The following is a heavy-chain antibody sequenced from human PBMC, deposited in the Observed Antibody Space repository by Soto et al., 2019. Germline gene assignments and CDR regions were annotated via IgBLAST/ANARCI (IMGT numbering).Heavy chain of an antibody. CDR3: ARVQAAGPYYYFWKDV. V-gene: IGHV1-2*04. D-gene: IGHD6-13*01. CDR1: GYTFTGYY. J-gene: IGHJ6*02. Sequence: DSVKVSCKASGYTFTGYYMNWVRPAPGQGLEWMGWINPNSGVTNYAQKFQGWVNMTRDTSISTAYMELSRLRSDDTAVYYCARVQAAGPYYYFWKDVWGQCTTVTVSS. CDR2: INPNSGVT.